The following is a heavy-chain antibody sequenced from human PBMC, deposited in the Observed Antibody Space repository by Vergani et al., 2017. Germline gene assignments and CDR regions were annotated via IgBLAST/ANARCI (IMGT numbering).Heavy chain of an antibody. CDR3: ARQPWFKGYSGYDQTSDKHYYYGMDV. V-gene: IGHV5-51*01. CDR2: IYPGDSEV. Sequence: EKQLVQSGSETKKPGESLKISCQSFGYIFSNFWIGWVRQRPGRGLEWMGIIYPGDSEVKSNPTFRGQVIFSVDTSVNTAYLQWRSLQASDTAMYYCARQPWFKGYSGYDQTSDKHYYYGMDVWGQGTTVTVSS. CDR1: GYIFSNFW. J-gene: IGHJ6*02. D-gene: IGHD5-12*01.